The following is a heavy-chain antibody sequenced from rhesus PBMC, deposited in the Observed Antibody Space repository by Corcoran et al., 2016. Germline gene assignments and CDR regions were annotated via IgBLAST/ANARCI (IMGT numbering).Heavy chain of an antibody. CDR1: GGSIRSSY. Sequence: QLQLQESGPGLVKPSETLSLTCAVSGGSIRSSYWSWIRQAPGKGLEWIGYIYGSGSSTNYNPSLKSRVTLSVDTSKNQLSLKLSSVTAADTAVYYCARDRFRGSWGLWGQGVLVTVSS. CDR3: ARDRFRGSWGL. J-gene: IGHJ4*01. D-gene: IGHD6-25*01. V-gene: IGHV4-169*02. CDR2: IYGSGSST.